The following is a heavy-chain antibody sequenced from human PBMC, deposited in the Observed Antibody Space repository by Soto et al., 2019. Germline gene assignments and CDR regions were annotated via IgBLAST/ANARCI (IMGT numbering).Heavy chain of an antibody. CDR2: ISSSSSYI. CDR1: GFTFSSYS. J-gene: IGHJ2*01. V-gene: IGHV3-21*01. D-gene: IGHD3-10*01. Sequence: EVKLVESGGGLDKPGGSLRLSCAASGFTFSSYSMNWVRQAPGKGLEWVSSISSSSSYIYYADSVKGRFTISRDNAKNSLYLQMNSLRAEDTAVYYCARVARGGLGVWYFDLWGRGTLVTVSS. CDR3: ARVARGGLGVWYFDL.